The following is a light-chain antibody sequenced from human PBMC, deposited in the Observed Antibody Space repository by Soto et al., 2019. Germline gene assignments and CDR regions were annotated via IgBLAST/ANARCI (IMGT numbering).Light chain of an antibody. J-gene: IGLJ1*01. CDR2: EVS. Sequence: QSVLTQPASVSGSPGQSISISCTGTSSDIGDYNFVSWCQHHPGKAPKVIIYEVSNRPSGVSHRFAGSKSGNTASLTISGLQTEDEADYYCSSYKYGTVIPFVFGSGTKVTVL. CDR3: SSYKYGTVIPFV. CDR1: SSDIGDYNF. V-gene: IGLV2-14*01.